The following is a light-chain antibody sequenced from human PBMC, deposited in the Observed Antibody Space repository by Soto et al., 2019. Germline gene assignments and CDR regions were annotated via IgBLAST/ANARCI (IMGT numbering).Light chain of an antibody. CDR1: QNIATY. J-gene: IGKJ5*01. V-gene: IGKV1-39*01. CDR2: AAS. CDR3: QQSYSSPPVT. Sequence: DIQITQSPSSLSASVGDRVTITCRASQNIATYLNWYQQKPGKAPKLLIYAASNLHSWVPSRFSGGGSGTDFTLTISSLQPEDFATYYWQQSYSSPPVTFGQGTRLEIK.